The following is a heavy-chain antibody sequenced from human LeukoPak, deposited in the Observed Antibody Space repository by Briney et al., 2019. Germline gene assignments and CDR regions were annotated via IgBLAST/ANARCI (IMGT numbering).Heavy chain of an antibody. J-gene: IGHJ3*02. Sequence: GASVKVSCKASGYTFTSYYMHWVRQTPGQGLEWMGIINPSGGSTSYAQKFQGRVTMTRDTSTSTVYMELSSLRSEDTAVYYCARRSAVDAFDIWGQGTMVTVSS. CDR2: INPSGGST. CDR3: ARRSAVDAFDI. V-gene: IGHV1-46*03. CDR1: GYTFTSYY. D-gene: IGHD6-19*01.